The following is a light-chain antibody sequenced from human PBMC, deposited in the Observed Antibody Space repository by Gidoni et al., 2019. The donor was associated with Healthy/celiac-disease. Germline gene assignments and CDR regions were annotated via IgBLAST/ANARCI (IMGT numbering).Light chain of an antibody. CDR3: AAWDDSLNGSYV. J-gene: IGLJ1*01. CDR1: SSNIGSNT. V-gene: IGLV1-44*01. CDR2: RNN. Sequence: QSVLTQPPSASGTPGQRVTIPCSGSSSNIGSNTVNWYQQLPGTAPKLLSYRNNQRTSVVPDRFSGSKSGTSASLAISGLQSEDEADYYCAAWDDSLNGSYVFGTGTKVTVL.